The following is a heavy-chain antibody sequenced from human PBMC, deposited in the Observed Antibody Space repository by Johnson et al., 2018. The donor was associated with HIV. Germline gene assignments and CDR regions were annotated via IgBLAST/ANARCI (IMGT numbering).Heavy chain of an antibody. CDR3: AKERRAPRAFDI. Sequence: QMQLVESGGGVVRPGGSLRLSCAASGFTFSSYAMHLVRQAPGKGLEWVAVISFDGGDKYYADSVKGRFTISRDNSKSTFFLQMNSLTPEDTGVYYCAKERRAPRAFDIWGQGTMVTVSS. CDR1: GFTFSSYA. V-gene: IGHV3-30*18. CDR2: ISFDGGDK. J-gene: IGHJ3*02.